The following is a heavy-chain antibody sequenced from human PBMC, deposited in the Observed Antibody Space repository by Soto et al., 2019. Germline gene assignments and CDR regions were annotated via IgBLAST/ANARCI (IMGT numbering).Heavy chain of an antibody. V-gene: IGHV4-39*01. D-gene: IGHD3-10*02. CDR3: ARMQATFGEVDFDY. CDR1: GGSISSSSYY. Sequence: PSETLSLTCTVSGGSISSSSYYWGWIRQPPGKGLEWIGSIYYSGSTYYNPSLKSRVTISVDTSKNQFSLKLSSVTAADTAVYYCARMQATFGEVDFDYWGQGTLVTVSS. J-gene: IGHJ4*02. CDR2: IYYSGST.